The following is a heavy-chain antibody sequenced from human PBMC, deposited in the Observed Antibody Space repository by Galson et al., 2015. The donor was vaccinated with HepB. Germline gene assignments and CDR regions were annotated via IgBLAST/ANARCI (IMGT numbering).Heavy chain of an antibody. V-gene: IGHV3-21*06. CDR2: ISRGSTAI. J-gene: IGHJ4*02. Sequence: SLRLSCAASGFTFSSYSMNWVRQAPGKGLEWVSSISRGSTAIYYADSVKGRFTISRDNAKNSVYLQMNGLRDEDTAVYYCASRHCSDGVCQFDDWGQGALVIVSS. CDR1: GFTFSSYS. D-gene: IGHD2-15*01. CDR3: ASRHCSDGVCQFDD.